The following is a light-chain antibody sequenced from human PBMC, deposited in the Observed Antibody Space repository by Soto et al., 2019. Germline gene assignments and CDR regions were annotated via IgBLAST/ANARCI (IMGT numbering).Light chain of an antibody. CDR1: QSISRY. Sequence: DIQMTQSPSSLSASVGDRVTITCRASQSISRYLNWYQQKQGKAPNLLIYAASSLQSGVPSRFSGSGSGTDFTLTISSLQPEDFATYYCQQSYSTPFTFGPGTKVDIK. V-gene: IGKV1-39*01. CDR3: QQSYSTPFT. J-gene: IGKJ3*01. CDR2: AAS.